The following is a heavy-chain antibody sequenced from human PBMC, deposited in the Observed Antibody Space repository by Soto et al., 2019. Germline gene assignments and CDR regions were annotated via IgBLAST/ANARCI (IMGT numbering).Heavy chain of an antibody. D-gene: IGHD6-6*01. J-gene: IGHJ4*02. Sequence: GGSLRLSCAASGFTFSSYGMHWVRQAPGKGLEWVAVISYDGSNKYYADSVKGRFTISRDNSKNTLYLQMSSLRAEDTAVYYCAKDWVYSSSFGYGEPTYYFDYWGQGTLVTVSS. V-gene: IGHV3-30*18. CDR2: ISYDGSNK. CDR1: GFTFSSYG. CDR3: AKDWVYSSSFGYGEPTYYFDY.